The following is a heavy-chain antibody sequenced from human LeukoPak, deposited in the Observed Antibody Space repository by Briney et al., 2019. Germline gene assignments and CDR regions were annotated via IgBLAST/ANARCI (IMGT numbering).Heavy chain of an antibody. D-gene: IGHD3-10*01. Sequence: GASVKVSCKASGYTFTSYDINWVRQATGQGLEWMGWMNPNSGNTGYAQKFQGRVTMTRNTSISTAYMELSSPRSEDTAVYYCARGPPRYYYGSGSFYGMDVWGQGTTVTVSS. CDR1: GYTFTSYD. CDR2: MNPNSGNT. J-gene: IGHJ6*02. V-gene: IGHV1-8*01. CDR3: ARGPPRYYYGSGSFYGMDV.